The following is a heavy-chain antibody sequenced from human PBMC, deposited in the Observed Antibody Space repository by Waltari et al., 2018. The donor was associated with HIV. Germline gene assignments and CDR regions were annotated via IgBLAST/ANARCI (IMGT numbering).Heavy chain of an antibody. D-gene: IGHD6-19*01. J-gene: IGHJ6*02. V-gene: IGHV3-21*01. CDR3: ARSLAVAGTRGFGMDV. Sequence: EVKLVASGGGLVKPGGSLRLSCAASGLLSSRCRIMLVRQAPGKCLEWVSYISSVSNFMYYVDSVKDRFAISRDNAKSSLYLQINSLRAEATALYCCARSLAVAGTRGFGMDVWGQGSTVTVSS. CDR1: GLLSSRCR. CDR2: ISSVSNFM.